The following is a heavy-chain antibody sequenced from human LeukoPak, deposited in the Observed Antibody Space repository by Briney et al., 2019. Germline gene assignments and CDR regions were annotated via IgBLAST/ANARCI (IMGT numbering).Heavy chain of an antibody. CDR3: ARATMVRGPRKAFDI. J-gene: IGHJ3*02. CDR1: GFTFSSYE. Sequence: PGGSLRLSRAASGFTFSSYEMNWVCQAPGKGLEWVSYISSSGSTIYYADSVKGRFTIPRDNAKNSLYLQMNSLRAEDTAVYYCARATMVRGPRKAFDIWGQGTMVTVSS. D-gene: IGHD3-10*01. CDR2: ISSSGSTI. V-gene: IGHV3-48*03.